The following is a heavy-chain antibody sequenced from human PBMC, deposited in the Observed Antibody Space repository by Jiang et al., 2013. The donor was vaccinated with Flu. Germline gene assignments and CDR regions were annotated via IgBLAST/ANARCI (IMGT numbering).Heavy chain of an antibody. CDR3: ARTMGYCSSTSCYATLVPGY. CDR1: GGTFSSYA. CDR2: IIPIFGTA. Sequence: SGAEVKKPGSSVKVSCKASGGTFSSYAISWVRQAPGQGLEWMGGIIPIFGTANYAQKFQGRVTITADESTSTAYMELSSLRSEDTAVYYCARTMGYCSSTSCYATLVPGYWGQGTLVTVSS. J-gene: IGHJ4*02. D-gene: IGHD2-2*01. V-gene: IGHV1-69*01.